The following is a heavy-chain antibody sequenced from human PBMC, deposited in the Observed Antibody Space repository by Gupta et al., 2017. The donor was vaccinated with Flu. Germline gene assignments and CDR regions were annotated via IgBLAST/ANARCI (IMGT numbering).Heavy chain of an antibody. J-gene: IGHJ2*01. CDR3: AKDHGVYRYTAGRSQPFWYFDL. V-gene: IGHV3-23*01. D-gene: IGHD3-16*02. Sequence: EVQLLESGGDLVQPGGSLRLSCTASGLTSGNTFAMSWVRQVPWRGLGLEWISAISSSGHNTYYADSVTGRFTISRDNSKNTLYLQMNSLRADDTAVYFCAKDHGVYRYTAGRSQPFWYFDLWGRGTLVTVSS. CDR2: ISSSGHNT. CDR1: GLTSGNTFA.